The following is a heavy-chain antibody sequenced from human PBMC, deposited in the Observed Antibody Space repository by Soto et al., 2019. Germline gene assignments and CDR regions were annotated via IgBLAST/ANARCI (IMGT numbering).Heavy chain of an antibody. CDR1: RRAGSVYT. Sequence: GVSQRRSDLGNRRAGSVYTSQWSRQPSKKELEYVSSISTNGGSTDYADSVKGRFTISRDNSKNTVYLQMSSLRVEDTAVYYCVKGEYYYDSSGYYPFDYWGQGTLVTVSS. J-gene: IGHJ4*02. V-gene: IGHV3-64D*06. D-gene: IGHD3-22*01. CDR2: ISTNGGST. CDR3: VKGEYYYDSSGYYPFDY.